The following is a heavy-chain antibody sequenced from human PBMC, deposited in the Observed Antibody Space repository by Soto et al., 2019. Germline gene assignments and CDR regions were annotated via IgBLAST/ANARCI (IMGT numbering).Heavy chain of an antibody. CDR1: GGTFSNYA. J-gene: IGHJ6*02. Sequence: QVQLVQSGAEVKKPGSSVKVSCKASGGTFSNYAVSWVRQAPGQGLEWMGGIISLYGTTNYAQKLQGRLTLTADEITNTAYMALRSLRSQDTTVYYCPLLIVVMKDGMDVWGQGITVTVSS. CDR2: IISLYGTT. V-gene: IGHV1-69*01. CDR3: PLLIVVMKDGMDV. D-gene: IGHD2-21*01.